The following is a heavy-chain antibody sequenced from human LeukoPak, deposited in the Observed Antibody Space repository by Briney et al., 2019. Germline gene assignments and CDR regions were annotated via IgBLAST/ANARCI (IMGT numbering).Heavy chain of an antibody. CDR2: INPNSGGT. V-gene: IGHV1-2*02. D-gene: IGHD4-23*01. CDR3: ARDRLSAGG. CDR1: GCTFSGYY. J-gene: IGHJ4*02. Sequence: ASVKVSCKASGCTFSGYYIQWVRQAPGQGLEWMGWINPNSGGTNYAQKFQGRVTMTRDTSISTAYMELSSLKSDDTAVFYCARDRLSAGGWGQGTLVTVSP.